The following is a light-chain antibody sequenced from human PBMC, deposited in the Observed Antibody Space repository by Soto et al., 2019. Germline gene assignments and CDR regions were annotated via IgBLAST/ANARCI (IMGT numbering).Light chain of an antibody. Sequence: QAVVTQEPSFSVSPGGTVTLTCGLSSGSVSTSYHPSWYQQTPGQAPRTLIYSTNMRSSGAPDRFSGSILGNKAALTITGAQADDESDYYCVLYLGGGIAVFGGGTQLTV. V-gene: IGLV8-61*01. CDR3: VLYLGGGIAV. J-gene: IGLJ7*01. CDR1: SGSVSTSYH. CDR2: STN.